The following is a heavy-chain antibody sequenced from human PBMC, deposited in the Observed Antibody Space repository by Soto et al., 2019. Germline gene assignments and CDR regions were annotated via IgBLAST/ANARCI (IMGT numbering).Heavy chain of an antibody. D-gene: IGHD3-10*01. Sequence: SETLSLTCTVSGGSISSDGYYWSWIRQHPGKGLEWIGYIYYSGSTYYNPSLKSRVTISVDTSKNQFSLKLSSVTAADTAVYYCARALYYYGSGTEHGNGYYYYMDVWGKGTTVTVSS. J-gene: IGHJ6*03. CDR1: GGSISSDGYY. CDR2: IYYSGST. CDR3: ARALYYYGSGTEHGNGYYYYMDV. V-gene: IGHV4-31*03.